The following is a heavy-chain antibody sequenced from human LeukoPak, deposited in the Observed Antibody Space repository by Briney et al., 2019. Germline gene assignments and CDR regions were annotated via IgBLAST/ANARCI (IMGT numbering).Heavy chain of an antibody. CDR2: IYYSGST. V-gene: IGHV4-59*01. Sequence: SETLSLTCTVSGGSISSYYWSWLRQPPGKGLEWIGYIYYSGSTNYNPSLKSRVTISVDTSKNQFSLKLSSVIAADTAVYYCARGDYYGSGSYYGDYFDYWGQGTLVTVSS. CDR1: GGSISSYY. J-gene: IGHJ4*02. D-gene: IGHD3-10*01. CDR3: ARGDYYGSGSYYGDYFDY.